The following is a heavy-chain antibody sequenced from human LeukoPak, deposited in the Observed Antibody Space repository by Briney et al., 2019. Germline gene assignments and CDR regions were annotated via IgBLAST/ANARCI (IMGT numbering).Heavy chain of an antibody. CDR2: INRSGST. J-gene: IGHJ4*02. CDR1: GGSFSGYC. CDR3: TRGLKLPFD. V-gene: IGHV4-34*01. Sequence: KASETLSLTCAVYGGSFSGYCWSWIRQPPGKGLEWIGEINRSGSTDYNPSLKSRVTISVDMSKNHFSLKLSSMTAADTAVYYCTRGLKLPFDWGQGTLVTVSS.